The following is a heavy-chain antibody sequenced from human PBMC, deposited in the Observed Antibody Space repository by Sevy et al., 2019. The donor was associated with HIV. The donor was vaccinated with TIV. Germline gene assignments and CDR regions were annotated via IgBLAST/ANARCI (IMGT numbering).Heavy chain of an antibody. CDR2: ISSSGSSI. CDR3: RRNGGAVDNGFDP. Sequence: GGSLRLSCTASGFTFSSYDMNWVRQAPGKGLEWVSKISSSGSSIYYADSVKGRFTISRDNAKNSLNLQMNSLRAEDTAVYYCRRNGGAVDNGFDPWGQGTLVTVSS. V-gene: IGHV3-48*03. CDR1: GFTFSSYD. J-gene: IGHJ5*02. D-gene: IGHD2-8*01.